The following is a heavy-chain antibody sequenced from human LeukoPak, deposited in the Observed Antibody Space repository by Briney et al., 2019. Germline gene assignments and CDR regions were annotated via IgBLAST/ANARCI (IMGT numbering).Heavy chain of an antibody. D-gene: IGHD3-3*01. Sequence: PGGSLRLSCEASGGTSHFAWMNWVRQAPGKGLEWVSSISSSSSYIYYADSVKGRFTISRDNAKNSLYLQMNSLRAEDTAVYYCAREKSVGGVVINHFQHWGQGTLVTVSS. J-gene: IGHJ1*01. CDR2: ISSSSSYI. CDR3: AREKSVGGVVINHFQH. V-gene: IGHV3-21*01. CDR1: GGTSHFAW.